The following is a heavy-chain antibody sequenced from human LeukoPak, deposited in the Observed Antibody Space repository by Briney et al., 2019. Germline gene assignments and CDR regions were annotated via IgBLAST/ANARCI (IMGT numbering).Heavy chain of an antibody. CDR2: IYTSGST. D-gene: IGHD2-15*01. CDR3: ARDGVYCSGGSCYSEYYFDY. Sequence: PSETQSLTCTVSGGSISSYYWSWIRQPAGKGLEWIGRIYTSGSTNYNPSLKSRVTMSVDTSKNQFSLKLSSVTAADTAVYYCARDGVYCSGGSCYSEYYFDYWGQGTLVTVSS. J-gene: IGHJ4*02. CDR1: GGSISSYY. V-gene: IGHV4-4*07.